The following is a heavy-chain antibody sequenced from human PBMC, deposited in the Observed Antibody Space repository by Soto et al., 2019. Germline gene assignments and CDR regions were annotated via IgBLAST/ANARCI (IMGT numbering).Heavy chain of an antibody. CDR3: ARDQDLGGYDPRPTYGQAV. CDR1: GFTFDDYA. D-gene: IGHD5-12*01. J-gene: IGHJ6*02. Sequence: GGSLRLSCATSGFTFDDYAMHWVRQIPGKGLEWVSGINWNSETVGYADSVKGRFTISRDSAKNSLYLQMTTLRPEDTALYFCARDQDLGGYDPRPTYGQAVWCQVTTVTFSS. CDR2: INWNSETV. V-gene: IGHV3-9*01.